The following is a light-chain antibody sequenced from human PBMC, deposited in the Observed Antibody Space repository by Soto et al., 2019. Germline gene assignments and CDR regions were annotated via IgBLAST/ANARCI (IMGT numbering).Light chain of an antibody. CDR2: DTS. J-gene: IGKJ3*01. CDR1: QYISTY. V-gene: IGKV1-33*01. CDR3: QQYDNLFT. Sequence: DLPMTQSPSSLSASVGDRVTITCQASQYISTYLNWYQHKSGKAPKLLSYDTSNLQVGVPSRFSVSGSGTDFTFTISSLQPEDIGTYYCQQYDNLFTFGPGTKVDIK.